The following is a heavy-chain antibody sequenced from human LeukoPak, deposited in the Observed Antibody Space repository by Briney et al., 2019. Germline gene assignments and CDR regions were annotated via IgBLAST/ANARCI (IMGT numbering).Heavy chain of an antibody. CDR3: ARMEVA. Sequence: GGSLRLSCAASGFTFSSSWMHCVRQAPGKGLVWVSRINSDGSITNYADSVKGRFTISRDNAKNTLYLQMHSLRAEDTAVYYCARMEVAWGQGTVVTVSS. CDR2: INSDGSIT. V-gene: IGHV3-74*01. J-gene: IGHJ3*01. CDR1: GFTFSSSW. D-gene: IGHD3-3*01.